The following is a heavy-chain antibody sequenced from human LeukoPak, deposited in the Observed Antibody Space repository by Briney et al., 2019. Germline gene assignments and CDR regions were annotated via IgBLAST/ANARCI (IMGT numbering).Heavy chain of an antibody. Sequence: SETLSLTCTVSGGSISNNYWSWFRQPPGKGLEGIGYIYYSGSTNYNPSLKSRVTISVDTSKSQFSLKLSSVTAADTAVYYCARGYCSSTSCHLLYYYYGMDVWGQGTTVTVSS. J-gene: IGHJ6*02. V-gene: IGHV4-59*01. CDR3: ARGYCSSTSCHLLYYYYGMDV. CDR1: GGSISNNY. CDR2: IYYSGST. D-gene: IGHD2-2*01.